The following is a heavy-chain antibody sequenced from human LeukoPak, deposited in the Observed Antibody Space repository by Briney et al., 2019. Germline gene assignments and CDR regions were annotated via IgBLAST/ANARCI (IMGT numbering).Heavy chain of an antibody. D-gene: IGHD3-22*01. V-gene: IGHV4-39*07. CDR1: GGSISSSSYY. CDR3: ARDAERRALYYYDSSGYSRYFDY. Sequence: SETLSLTCTVSGGSISSSSYYWGWIRQPPGKGLEWIGSIYYSGSTYYNPSLKSRVTISVDTSKNQFSLKLSSVTAADTAVYYCARDAERRALYYYDSSGYSRYFDYWGQGTLVTVSS. J-gene: IGHJ4*02. CDR2: IYYSGST.